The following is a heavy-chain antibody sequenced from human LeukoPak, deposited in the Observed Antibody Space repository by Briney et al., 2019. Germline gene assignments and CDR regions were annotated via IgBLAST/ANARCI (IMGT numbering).Heavy chain of an antibody. J-gene: IGHJ6*02. CDR2: IIPIFGTA. CDR1: GGTFSSYA. Sequence: SVTVSCKASGGTFSSYAISWVRQAPGQGLEWMGGIIPIFGTANYAQKFQGRVTITADESTSTAYMELSSLRSEDTAVYYCARCKVDGSGYYYYYGMDVWGQGTTVTVSS. V-gene: IGHV1-69*13. CDR3: ARCKVDGSGYYYYYGMDV. D-gene: IGHD3-10*01.